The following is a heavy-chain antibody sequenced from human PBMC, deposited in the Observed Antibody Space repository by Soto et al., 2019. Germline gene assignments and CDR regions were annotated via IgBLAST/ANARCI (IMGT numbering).Heavy chain of an antibody. CDR3: ARGLRGSEDRDY. J-gene: IGHJ4*02. V-gene: IGHV1-18*01. D-gene: IGHD3-10*01. CDR1: GGTFSSYA. CDR2: ISAYNGNT. Sequence: QVPLVQSGAEVKKPGSSVKVSCKASGGTFSSYAISWVRQAPGQGLEWMGGISAYNGNTNYAQKLQGRVTMTTDTSTSTAYMELRSLRSDDTAVYYCARGLRGSEDRDYWGQGTLVTVSS.